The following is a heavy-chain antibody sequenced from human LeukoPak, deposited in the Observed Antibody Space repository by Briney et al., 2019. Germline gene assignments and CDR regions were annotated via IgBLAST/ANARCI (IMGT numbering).Heavy chain of an antibody. CDR1: GYTFTGYY. Sequence: ASVKVSCKASGYTFTGYYMHWVRQAPGQGLEWMGRMNPNSGGTNYAQKFQGRVTMTRDTSISTAYMEPSRLRSDDTAVYYCARGYSSGWYKSTYNWFDPWGQGTLVTVSS. J-gene: IGHJ5*02. V-gene: IGHV1-2*06. D-gene: IGHD6-19*01. CDR2: MNPNSGGT. CDR3: ARGYSSGWYKSTYNWFDP.